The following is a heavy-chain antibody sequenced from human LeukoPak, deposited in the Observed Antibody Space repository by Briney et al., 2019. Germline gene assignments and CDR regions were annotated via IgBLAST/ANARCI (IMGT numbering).Heavy chain of an antibody. CDR3: ARVNRDSGYPFDY. CDR1: GYTFTGYY. J-gene: IGHJ4*02. D-gene: IGHD5-12*01. CDR2: INPNSGGT. Sequence: GASVKVSCKASGYTFTGYYMHWVRQAPGQGLEWMGWINPNSGGTNYAQKFQGRVTMTRDTSISTAYMELSRLRSDDTAVYYCARVNRDSGYPFDYWGQGTLVTVSP. V-gene: IGHV1-2*02.